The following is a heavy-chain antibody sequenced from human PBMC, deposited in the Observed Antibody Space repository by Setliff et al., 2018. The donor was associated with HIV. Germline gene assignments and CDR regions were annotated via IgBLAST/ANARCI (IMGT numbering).Heavy chain of an antibody. CDR3: ARAPNSPYYSNFWYADH. Sequence: PGESLKISCKTSGYSFNTYWIGWVRQMPGKGLEWMAIFYPGDSDTRYSPSFQSQVTGSADKSIGTAYLKWDSLKASDTALYFCARAPNSPYYSNFWYADHWGQGTLVTVSS. CDR1: GYSFNTYW. D-gene: IGHD3-3*01. J-gene: IGHJ5*02. CDR2: FYPGDSDT. V-gene: IGHV5-51*01.